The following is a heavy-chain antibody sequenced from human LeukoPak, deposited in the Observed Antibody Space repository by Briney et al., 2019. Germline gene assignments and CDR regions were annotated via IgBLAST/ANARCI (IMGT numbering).Heavy chain of an antibody. CDR2: TSAGGDII. J-gene: IGHJ4*02. V-gene: IGHV3-23*01. CDR1: GFIFSDHA. CDR3: AYLDSSGFYYGRLRY. Sequence: GGSLRLSCAASGFIFSDHAMTWVRQTPGKRLESVSSTSAGGDIIHYAESVKGRFTISRDNSKNTLYLQMKSLRAEDTAIYFCAYLDSSGFYYGRLRYWGQGTPVSVSS. D-gene: IGHD3-22*01.